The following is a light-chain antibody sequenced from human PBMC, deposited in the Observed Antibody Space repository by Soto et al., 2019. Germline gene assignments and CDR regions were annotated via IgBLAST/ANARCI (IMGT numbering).Light chain of an antibody. J-gene: IGLJ3*02. V-gene: IGLV3-9*01. CDR2: RDS. CDR3: QVWASGTVL. CDR1: NIGSKD. Sequence: SYEPTQPLSVSVALGQTARITCGGNNIGSKDVHWYQQKPGQAPVLVIYRDSNRPSGIPERFSGSNSGNTASLTISRAQAGDEADYFCQVWASGTVLFGGGTKLTVL.